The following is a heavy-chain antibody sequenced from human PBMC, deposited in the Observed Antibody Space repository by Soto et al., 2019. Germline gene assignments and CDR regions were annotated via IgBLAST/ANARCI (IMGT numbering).Heavy chain of an antibody. J-gene: IGHJ4*02. CDR1: GGSISSSSYY. Sequence: QLQLQESGPGLVKPSETLSLTCTVSGGSISSSSYYWGCIRQPPGKGLEWIGSIYYSGSTYYNPSLMNRVTISVDTSKNQFSLKLSSVTAADTAVYYCAIAAAGPYYFDYWGQGTLVTVSS. CDR2: IYYSGST. D-gene: IGHD6-13*01. CDR3: AIAAAGPYYFDY. V-gene: IGHV4-39*01.